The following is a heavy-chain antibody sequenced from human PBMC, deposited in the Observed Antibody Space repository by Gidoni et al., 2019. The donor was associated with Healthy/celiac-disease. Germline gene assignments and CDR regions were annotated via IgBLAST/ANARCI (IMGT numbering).Heavy chain of an antibody. J-gene: IGHJ4*02. D-gene: IGHD2-15*01. Sequence: EVQLVESGGGLVKPGGSLSLSCAPSGFAFSNVWITWVRQAPGKGVEWVGRIKSKIDGGTTDYAAPVKGRFTISRDDSKNTLYLQMNSLKTEDTAVYYCTIGLCSGGSCYAQYFDYWGQGTLVTVSS. CDR2: IKSKIDGGTT. CDR3: TIGLCSGGSCYAQYFDY. V-gene: IGHV3-15*01. CDR1: GFAFSNVW.